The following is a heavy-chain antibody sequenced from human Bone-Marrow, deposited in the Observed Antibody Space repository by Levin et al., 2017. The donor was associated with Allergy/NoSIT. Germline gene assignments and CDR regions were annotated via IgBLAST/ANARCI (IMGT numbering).Heavy chain of an antibody. Sequence: RSGGSLRLSCAASGLTLSHYAVSWVRQAPGKGLEWVSGISASGANAYYADSVKGRFTISRDNSKNTLLLQMSSLRAEDTAVYYCTKDRYCPGGVCPFDYWGQGTQVTVSS. CDR2: ISASGANA. J-gene: IGHJ4*02. CDR3: TKDRYCPGGVCPFDY. CDR1: GLTLSHYA. V-gene: IGHV3-23*01. D-gene: IGHD2-8*02.